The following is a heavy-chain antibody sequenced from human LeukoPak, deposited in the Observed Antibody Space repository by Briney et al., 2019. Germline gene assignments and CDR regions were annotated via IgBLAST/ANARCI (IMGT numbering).Heavy chain of an antibody. CDR3: ASPLYSDAFDI. J-gene: IGHJ3*02. CDR1: GGSISSGGYY. Sequence: SETLSLTCTVSGGSISSGGYYWSWIRQPPGKGLEWIGYIYHSGSTYYNPSLKSRVTISVDRSKNQFSLKLSSVTAADTAVYYCASPLYSDAFDIWGQGTMVTVSS. D-gene: IGHD2-8*01. CDR2: IYHSGST. V-gene: IGHV4-30-2*01.